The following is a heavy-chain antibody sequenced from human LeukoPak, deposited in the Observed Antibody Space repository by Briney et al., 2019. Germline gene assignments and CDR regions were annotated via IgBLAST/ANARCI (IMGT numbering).Heavy chain of an antibody. CDR2: VYYSGTT. V-gene: IGHV4-59*08. CDR1: GGSISSYY. D-gene: IGHD3-10*01. Sequence: TSETLSLTCTVSGGSISSYYWSWIRQPPGKGLEWIGYVYYSGTTNYNPSLKSRVTISVDTSKNQLSLKLSSVTAADTAVYYCARRYGSGNYHFDYWGQGTLVTVSS. J-gene: IGHJ4*02. CDR3: ARRYGSGNYHFDY.